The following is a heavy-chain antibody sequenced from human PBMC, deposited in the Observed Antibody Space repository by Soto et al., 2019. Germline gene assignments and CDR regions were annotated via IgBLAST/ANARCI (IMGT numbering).Heavy chain of an antibody. CDR1: GFTFSSYA. Sequence: GGSLRLSCAASGFTFSSYAMSWVRQAPGKGLEWVSTISDSGGGTYYADSVKGRFTISRDNSKNTLYLQMNSLRVEDTAVYFCAKAGSSWQQLAHFDYWGQGTLVTVSS. CDR3: AKAGSSWQQLAHFDY. V-gene: IGHV3-23*01. D-gene: IGHD6-13*01. CDR2: ISDSGGGT. J-gene: IGHJ4*02.